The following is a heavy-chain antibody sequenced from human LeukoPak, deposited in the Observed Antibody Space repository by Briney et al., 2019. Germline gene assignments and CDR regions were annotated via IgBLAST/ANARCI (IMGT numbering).Heavy chain of an antibody. CDR3: AKATSVTTLFDY. CDR2: ISSSSSYI. CDR1: GFTFSSYS. V-gene: IGHV3-21*04. D-gene: IGHD4-17*01. Sequence: GGPLRLSCAASGFTFSSYSMNWVRQAPGKGLEWVSSISSSSSYIYYADSVKGRFTISRDNSKNTLYLQMNSLRVEDTAVYYCAKATSVTTLFDYWGQGTLVTVSS. J-gene: IGHJ4*02.